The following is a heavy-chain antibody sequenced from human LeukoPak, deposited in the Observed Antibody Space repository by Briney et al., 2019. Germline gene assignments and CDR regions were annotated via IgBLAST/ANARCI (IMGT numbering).Heavy chain of an antibody. CDR1: GFTFSSYW. D-gene: IGHD2-2*01. V-gene: IGHV3-7*01. CDR3: ASDYCSSTSCYAFDY. CDR2: IKQDGSEK. Sequence: GESLRLSCAVSGFTFSSYWMSWVRQAPGKGLEWVANIKQDGSEKYYVDSVKGRFTISRDNAKNSLYLQMNSLRAEDTAVYYCASDYCSSTSCYAFDYWGQGALVTVSS. J-gene: IGHJ4*02.